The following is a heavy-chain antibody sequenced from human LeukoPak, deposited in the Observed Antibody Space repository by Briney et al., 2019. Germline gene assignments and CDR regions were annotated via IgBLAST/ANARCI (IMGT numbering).Heavy chain of an antibody. CDR3: ARQRLGYSYGYDY. V-gene: IGHV5-51*01. D-gene: IGHD5-18*01. J-gene: IGHJ4*02. CDR1: EYSFTSYW. Sequence: GESLKISCKGSEYSFTSYWIGGVRQMPGKGLEWMGIIYPGDSDTRYSPSFQGQVTISADKSISTAYLQWSSLKASDTAMYYCARQRLGYSYGYDYWGQGTLVTVSS. CDR2: IYPGDSDT.